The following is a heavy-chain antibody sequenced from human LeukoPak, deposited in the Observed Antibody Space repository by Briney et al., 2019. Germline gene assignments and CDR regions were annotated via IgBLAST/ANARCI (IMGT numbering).Heavy chain of an antibody. CDR1: GFIFSSYS. CDR3: ARDTGYNEPYYFDC. J-gene: IGHJ4*02. Sequence: GGSLRLSCAASGFIFSSYSVNWVRQAPGKGLEWVSFISSSSSYIYYADSVKGRFTISRDNAKNSQYLQMNSLRAEDTAVYYCARDTGYNEPYYFDCWGQGTLVTVSS. V-gene: IGHV3-21*01. D-gene: IGHD5-24*01. CDR2: ISSSSSYI.